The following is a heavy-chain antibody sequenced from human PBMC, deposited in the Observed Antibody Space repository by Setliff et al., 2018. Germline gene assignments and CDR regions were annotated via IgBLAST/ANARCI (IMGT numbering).Heavy chain of an antibody. CDR1: GFPLRGFA. CDR3: VRDSSADYYDNDYFKY. D-gene: IGHD6-19*01. V-gene: IGHV3-30*02. CDR2: IRHDERDI. J-gene: IGHJ1*01. Sequence: GWSLRLSCAASGFPLRGFAMHWVRQAPGKGLEWVAFIRHDERDIYYTNSVKGRFTVSRDNSKNTLYLQMNNLRPEDTALYYCVRDSSADYYDNDYFKYWGQGALVTVSS.